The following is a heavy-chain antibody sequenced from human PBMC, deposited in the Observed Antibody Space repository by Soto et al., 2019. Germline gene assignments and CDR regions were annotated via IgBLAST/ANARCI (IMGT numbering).Heavy chain of an antibody. CDR3: ASGIQLWLRRINDGYSG. CDR1: GGTFSTYA. Sequence: QVQLVQSGAEVKKPESSVKVSCKAPGGTFSTYAISWVRQAPGQGLEWMGGIIPMFGTANYAQRFQDRVTITADESTKTVYREVSRLRSEATAVYFCASGIQLWLRRINDGYSGWGQGTLVTVSS. J-gene: IGHJ4*02. CDR2: IIPMFGTA. V-gene: IGHV1-69*12. D-gene: IGHD5-18*01.